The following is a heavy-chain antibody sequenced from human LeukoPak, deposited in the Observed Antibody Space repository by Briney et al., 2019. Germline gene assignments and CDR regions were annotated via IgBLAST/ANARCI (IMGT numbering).Heavy chain of an antibody. CDR1: GFTFSSYS. J-gene: IGHJ4*02. CDR3: ARDAKYDFWSGYFPAT. CDR2: ISSSSSTI. D-gene: IGHD3/OR15-3a*01. V-gene: IGHV3-48*01. Sequence: GGSLRLSCAASGFTFSSYSMNWVRQAPGKGLEWVSYISSSSSTIYYADSVKGRFTISRDNAKNSLYLQMNSLRAEDTAVYYCARDAKYDFWSGYFPATWGQGTLVTVSS.